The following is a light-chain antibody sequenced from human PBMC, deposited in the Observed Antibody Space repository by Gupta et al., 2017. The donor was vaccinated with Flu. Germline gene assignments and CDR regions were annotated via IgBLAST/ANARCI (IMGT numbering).Light chain of an antibody. CDR3: QQYKYWPYS. J-gene: IGKJ2*03. Sequence: EIVMTHSASTLSVPPGERTTLSCSARESVSSNSAWYQQTPGQAPRLLIYGASTRATGIPARFSGSGSGTEFTRTISSLQSEDFAVYYWQQYKYWPYSFGQGTKLEIK. CDR2: GAS. V-gene: IGKV3-15*01. CDR1: ESVSSN.